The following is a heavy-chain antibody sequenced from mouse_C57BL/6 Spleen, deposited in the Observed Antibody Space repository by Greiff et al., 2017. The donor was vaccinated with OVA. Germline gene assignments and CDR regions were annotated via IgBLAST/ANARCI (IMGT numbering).Heavy chain of an antibody. CDR2: INPSTGGT. CDR1: GYSFTGYY. D-gene: IGHD2-4*01. CDR3: ARGVRDYDL. J-gene: IGHJ2*01. Sequence: VQLKQSGPELVKPGASVKISCKASGYSFTGYYMNWVKQSPEKSLEWIGEINPSTGGTTYNQKFKAKATLTVDKSSSTAYMQLKSLTSEDSAVYYCARGVRDYDLWGQGTTLTVSS. V-gene: IGHV1-42*01.